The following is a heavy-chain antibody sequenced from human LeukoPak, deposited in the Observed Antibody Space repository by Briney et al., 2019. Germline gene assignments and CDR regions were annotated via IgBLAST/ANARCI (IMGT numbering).Heavy chain of an antibody. CDR1: GFTFSHYA. CDR3: ARGYSHNSGGWLDP. CDR2: LTDSGDAT. D-gene: IGHD5-12*01. V-gene: IGHV3-23*01. Sequence: PGGSLRLSCAVSGFTFSHYAMSWVRQAPATGLEWVGSLTDSGDATYYADSVKGRLNISRDNSNSTLYLHISGLRDEDTAVYYCARGYSHNSGGWLDPWGQGTLVTVSS. J-gene: IGHJ5*02.